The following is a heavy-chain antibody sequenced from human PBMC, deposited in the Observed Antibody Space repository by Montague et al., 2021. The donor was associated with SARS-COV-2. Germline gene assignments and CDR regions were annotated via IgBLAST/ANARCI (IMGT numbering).Heavy chain of an antibody. J-gene: IGHJ4*02. CDR2: TYYRSKWYT. CDR1: GDSVSSHSAA. D-gene: IGHD1-1*01. Sequence: CAISGDSVSSHSAAWNWIRQSPSGGLELLGRTYYRSKWYTDYAPSVKTRITITPDTSNNQFSLHLNSVTPGDTVVYYCAREGTVPGPRGIYFDDWGQGTLVTVSS. V-gene: IGHV6-1*01. CDR3: AREGTVPGPRGIYFDD.